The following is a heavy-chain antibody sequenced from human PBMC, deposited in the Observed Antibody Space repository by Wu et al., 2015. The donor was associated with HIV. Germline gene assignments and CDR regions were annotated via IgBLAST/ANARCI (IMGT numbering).Heavy chain of an antibody. D-gene: IGHD3-3*01. CDR2: INPTSGGT. CDR1: GYTFTDYY. J-gene: IGHJ4*02. Sequence: QVQLVQSGAEVKKPGASVKVSCQASGYTFTDYYIHWVRQAPGRGLEWMGWINPTSGGTNSAQKFQGRVTLTRDTSIGTAYMELRRLTSDDTAVYYCVRGDYANYDFWSAYPSYWGQGTLVTVSS. V-gene: IGHV1-2*02. CDR3: VRGDYANYDFWSAYPSY.